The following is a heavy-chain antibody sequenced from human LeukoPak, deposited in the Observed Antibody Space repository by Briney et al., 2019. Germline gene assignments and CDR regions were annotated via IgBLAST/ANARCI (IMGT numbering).Heavy chain of an antibody. V-gene: IGHV4-4*09. J-gene: IGHJ4*02. Sequence: SETLSLTCTVSGASISHYYWSWIRQTPERGLEWMGHVHNSGGSTYYPSLKSRLTMSLDTSRSQLSLKLTSVTAAHTAVYFCARLGSYHDFWGQGALVTVSS. CDR3: ARLGSYHDF. CDR2: VHNSGGS. D-gene: IGHD1-26*01. CDR1: GASISHYY.